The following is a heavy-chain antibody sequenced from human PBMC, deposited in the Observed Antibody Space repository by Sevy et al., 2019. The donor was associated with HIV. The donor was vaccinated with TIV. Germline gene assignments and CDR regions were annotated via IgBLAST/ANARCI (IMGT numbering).Heavy chain of an antibody. Sequence: VKVSCKASGGTFSSYAISWVRQAPGQGLEWMGGIIPIFGTANYAQKFQGRVTITADESTSTAYMELSSLRSEDTAVYYCARDGDYYGSGSLGDYWGQGTLVTVSS. D-gene: IGHD3-10*01. V-gene: IGHV1-69*13. CDR3: ARDGDYYGSGSLGDY. CDR1: GGTFSSYA. CDR2: IIPIFGTA. J-gene: IGHJ4*02.